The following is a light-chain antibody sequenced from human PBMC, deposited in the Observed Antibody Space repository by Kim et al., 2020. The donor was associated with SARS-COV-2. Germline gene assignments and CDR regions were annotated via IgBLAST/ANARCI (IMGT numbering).Light chain of an antibody. V-gene: IGKV1-39*01. J-gene: IGKJ1*01. CDR3: QQSYRHVE. CDR2: AAS. CDR1: QSISSY. Sequence: DIQMTQSPSSLSASVGDRVTITCRASQSISSYLNWYQQKPGKAPKLLIYAASSLQSGVPSRFSGSGSGTDFTLTISSLQPEDFATYYCQQSYRHVEFGQGTKVDIK.